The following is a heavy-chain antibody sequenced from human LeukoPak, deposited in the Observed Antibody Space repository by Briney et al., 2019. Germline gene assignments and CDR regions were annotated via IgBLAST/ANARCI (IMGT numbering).Heavy chain of an antibody. V-gene: IGHV3-30-3*01. D-gene: IGHD6-13*01. CDR3: ARGAAAAARGYFDY. J-gene: IGHJ4*02. CDR2: ISYDGSNK. Sequence: PGRSLRLSCAASRFTFSSYAMHWVRQAPGKGLEWVAVISYDGSNKYYADSVKGRFTISRDNSKNTLYLQMNSLRAEDTAVYYCARGAAAAARGYFDYWGQGTLVTVSS. CDR1: RFTFSSYA.